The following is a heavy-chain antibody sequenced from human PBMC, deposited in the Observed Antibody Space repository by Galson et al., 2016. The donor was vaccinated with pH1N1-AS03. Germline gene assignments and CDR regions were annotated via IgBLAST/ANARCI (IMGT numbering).Heavy chain of an antibody. CDR3: ARDPRGPCTSATCPTTYYFGMDV. V-gene: IGHV1-2*04. D-gene: IGHD2-2*01. CDR1: Y. CDR2: INPNNGVT. Sequence: YVHWVRQAPGQGLEWMGWINPNNGVTNYAQKFQAWVTMTRDTSVSTAYMELYGLKSDDTAVYYCARDPRGPCTSATCPTTYYFGMDVWGQGTTVIVSS. J-gene: IGHJ6*02.